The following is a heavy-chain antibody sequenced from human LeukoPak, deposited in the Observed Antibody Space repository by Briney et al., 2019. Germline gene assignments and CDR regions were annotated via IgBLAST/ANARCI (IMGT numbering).Heavy chain of an antibody. Sequence: GGSLGLSCAASGFTFGDYAMIWVRQTPGKGLEWLSYIVSFSSPVYYADSVKGRFTISRDNAKNSLYLQMNSLRAEDTAMYYCARFLNNYTYADYWGQGTLVTVSS. V-gene: IGHV3-48*04. J-gene: IGHJ4*02. D-gene: IGHD1/OR15-1a*01. CDR3: ARFLNNYTYADY. CDR2: IVSFSSPV. CDR1: GFTFGDYA.